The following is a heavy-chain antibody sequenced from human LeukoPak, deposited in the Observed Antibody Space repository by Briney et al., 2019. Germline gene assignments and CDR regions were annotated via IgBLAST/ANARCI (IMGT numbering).Heavy chain of an antibody. Sequence: ASVRVSCKASGYTFSSYYMHWVRQAPGQGLEWMGWINPNTGDTHYAQRFQGRVTMTRDTTINTAYMELNRLTSDDTAVYYCASYPRYSSSPPFDYWGQGTLVTVSS. D-gene: IGHD6-19*01. CDR1: GYTFSSYY. V-gene: IGHV1-2*02. J-gene: IGHJ4*02. CDR2: INPNTGDT. CDR3: ASYPRYSSSPPFDY.